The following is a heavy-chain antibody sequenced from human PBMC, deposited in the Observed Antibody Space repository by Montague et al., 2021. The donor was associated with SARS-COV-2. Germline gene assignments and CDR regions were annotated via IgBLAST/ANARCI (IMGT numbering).Heavy chain of an antibody. CDR1: GFAFNNFA. CDR2: IFGSAAGT. J-gene: IGHJ2*01. Sequence: SLRLSCAASGFAFNNFAMSWVRQAPGKGLEWVSSIFGSAAGTYYGDSVKDRFTISRDNSKNTLYLQMNSLRAEDTAKYYCAKQPGAGAVVYWYFDLWGRGTVVSVSS. D-gene: IGHD6-19*01. V-gene: IGHV3-23*01. CDR3: AKQPGAGAVVYWYFDL.